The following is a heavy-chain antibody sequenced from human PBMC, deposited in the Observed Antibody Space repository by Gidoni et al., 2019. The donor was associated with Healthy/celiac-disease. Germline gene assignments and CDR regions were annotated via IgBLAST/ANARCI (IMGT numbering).Heavy chain of an antibody. CDR2: IITILGIA. Sequence: QVQLVQSGAELKKPGSSVKVSFKASGGTFSSYAISWVRQAPGQGLDWMGRIITILGIANYAQKFQGRVTITADKSTSTAYMELSSLRSEDTAVYYCARAGGNSVSDYWGQGTLVTVSS. D-gene: IGHD2-21*02. CDR1: GGTFSSYA. J-gene: IGHJ4*02. CDR3: ARAGGNSVSDY. V-gene: IGHV1-69*09.